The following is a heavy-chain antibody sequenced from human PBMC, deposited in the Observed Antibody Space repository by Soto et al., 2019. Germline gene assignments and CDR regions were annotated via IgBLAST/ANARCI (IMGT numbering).Heavy chain of an antibody. D-gene: IGHD2-2*01. V-gene: IGHV1-18*04. Sequence: GASVKVSCKASGYDFERFPISWVRQARGQGLEWMGLISPYSGSRYYAEKFQGRVTMTTDTSTSTAYMELRSLRSDDTAVYYCARAVPAAMFDDWGQGTRVTVAS. CDR2: ISPYSGSR. J-gene: IGHJ4*02. CDR1: GYDFERFP. CDR3: ARAVPAAMFDD.